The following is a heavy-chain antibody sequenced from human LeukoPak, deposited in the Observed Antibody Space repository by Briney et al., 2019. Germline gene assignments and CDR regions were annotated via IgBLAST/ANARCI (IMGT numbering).Heavy chain of an antibody. J-gene: IGHJ4*02. CDR1: GDSINNYY. D-gene: IGHD3-10*01. V-gene: IGHV4-59*12. CDR2: TDYTGNT. Sequence: TSETLSLTCTVIGDSINNYYWSWIRQPPGKGLEWIAYTDYTGNTNYNSSLKSRVTLSVDTSRNQFSLKMTSVTAADTAVYYCARGPRLWFGELSKYYFDYWGQGTLVTVSS. CDR3: ARGPRLWFGELSKYYFDY.